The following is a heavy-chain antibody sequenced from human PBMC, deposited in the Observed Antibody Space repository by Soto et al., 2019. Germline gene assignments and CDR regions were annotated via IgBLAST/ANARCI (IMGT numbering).Heavy chain of an antibody. J-gene: IGHJ6*02. CDR3: SRFIMVGGWFDPNYYHGMDV. Sequence: QVQLVQSGAEVKKPGASVTVSCKTSGYTFSNYGINWVRQAPGQGLEWMGWISGYNGNTNYAQTAQGRVTMTTDTATGTVYKELRSLKSDDTAIYYCSRFIMVGGWFDPNYYHGMDVWGQGTTVTVSS. V-gene: IGHV1-18*01. CDR2: ISGYNGNT. D-gene: IGHD6-19*01. CDR1: GYTFSNYG.